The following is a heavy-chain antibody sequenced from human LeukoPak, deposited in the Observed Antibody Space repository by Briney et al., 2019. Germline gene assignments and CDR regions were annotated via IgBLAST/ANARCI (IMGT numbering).Heavy chain of an antibody. V-gene: IGHV3-30*18. D-gene: IGHD2-15*01. CDR2: ISYDGSNK. J-gene: IGHJ4*02. Sequence: PGRSLRLSCAASGFTFSSYGMHWVRQAPGKGLEWVAVISYDGSNKYYADSVKGRFTISRDNSKNTLNLQMNSLRAEDTAVYYCAKSHPDCSGGSCYSRPLDYWGQGTLVTVSS. CDR3: AKSHPDCSGGSCYSRPLDY. CDR1: GFTFSSYG.